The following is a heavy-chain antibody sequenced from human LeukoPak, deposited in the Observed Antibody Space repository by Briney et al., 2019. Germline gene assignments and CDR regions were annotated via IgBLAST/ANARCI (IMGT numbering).Heavy chain of an antibody. CDR1: GGSISSGDYY. J-gene: IGHJ2*01. V-gene: IGHV4-30-4*01. CDR3: AIPGPITMVRGGYWYFDL. Sequence: PSQTLSLTCTVSGGSISSGDYYWSWIRQPPGKGLEWIGYIYYSGSTYYNPSLKSRVTISVDTSKNQFSLKLSSVTAADTAVYYCAIPGPITMVRGGYWYFDLWGRGTLVTVSS. D-gene: IGHD3-10*01. CDR2: IYYSGST.